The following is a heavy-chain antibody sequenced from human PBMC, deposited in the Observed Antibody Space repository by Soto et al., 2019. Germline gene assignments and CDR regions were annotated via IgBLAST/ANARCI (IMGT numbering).Heavy chain of an antibody. CDR2: INWAGNRT. CDR1: GFTFDDYT. V-gene: IGHV3-43*01. Sequence: SLRLSCAASGFTFDDYTMHWVRQVPGKGLEWVSLINWAGNRTFYADSVKGRFTISRDNNKNSLYLQMNSLRIEDTALYYCAKEGDSAAKDFQHWGQGTLVTVSS. J-gene: IGHJ1*01. D-gene: IGHD6-13*01. CDR3: AKEGDSAAKDFQH.